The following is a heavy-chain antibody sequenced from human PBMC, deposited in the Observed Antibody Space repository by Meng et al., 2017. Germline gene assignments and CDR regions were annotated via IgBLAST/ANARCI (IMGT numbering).Heavy chain of an antibody. CDR3: ASSGYSYGYRFDY. CDR1: GGSFSGYY. CDR2: INHSGST. J-gene: IGHJ4*02. V-gene: IGHV4-34*01. Sequence: QKAAPRLLRPADTLPLNFAVFGGSFSGYYWSWIRQPPGKGLEWIGEINHSGSTNYNPSLKSRVTISVDTSKNQFSLKLSSVTAADTAVYYCASSGYSYGYRFDYWGQGTLVTVSS. D-gene: IGHD5-18*01.